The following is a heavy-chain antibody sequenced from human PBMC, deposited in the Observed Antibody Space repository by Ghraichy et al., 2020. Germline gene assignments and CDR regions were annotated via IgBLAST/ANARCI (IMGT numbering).Heavy chain of an antibody. CDR3: AKQKGID. J-gene: IGHJ4*02. V-gene: IGHV3-11*01. D-gene: IGHD1/OR15-1a*01. CDR2: ISNSGNTI. CDR1: GFTFSDHE. Sequence: GESLNISCAASGFTFSDHEMSWIRQAPGRGLEWVSHISNSGNTIYYADSVKGRFTTSRDNAKNSLYLQMNSLRAEDTAVYYCAKQKGIDWGQGTLVTVSS.